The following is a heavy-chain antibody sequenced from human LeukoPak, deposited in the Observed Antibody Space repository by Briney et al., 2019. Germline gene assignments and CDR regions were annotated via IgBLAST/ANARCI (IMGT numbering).Heavy chain of an antibody. CDR1: GGTFSSYA. Sequence: SVKVSCKASGGTFSSYAISWVRQAPGQGLEWMGRIIPILGIANYAQKSQGRVTITADKSTSTAYMELSSLRSEDTAVYYCARGSIAAAGTVDYWGQGTLVTVSS. CDR3: ARGSIAAAGTVDY. V-gene: IGHV1-69*04. CDR2: IIPILGIA. J-gene: IGHJ4*02. D-gene: IGHD6-13*01.